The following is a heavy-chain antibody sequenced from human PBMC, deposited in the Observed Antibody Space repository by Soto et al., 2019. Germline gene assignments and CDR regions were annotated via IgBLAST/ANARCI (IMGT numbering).Heavy chain of an antibody. V-gene: IGHV3-48*01. D-gene: IGHD6-19*01. CDR1: GFTFSSYS. Sequence: EVQLVESGGGLVQPGGSLRLSCAASGFTFSSYSMNWVRQAPGKGLEWVSYISSSSSTIYYADSVKGRFTISRDNAKNSLYLQMNSLRAEDTAVYYCARDYDDNTIAVAGTGGFDYWGQGTLVTVSS. CDR3: ARDYDDNTIAVAGTGGFDY. J-gene: IGHJ4*02. CDR2: ISSSSSTI.